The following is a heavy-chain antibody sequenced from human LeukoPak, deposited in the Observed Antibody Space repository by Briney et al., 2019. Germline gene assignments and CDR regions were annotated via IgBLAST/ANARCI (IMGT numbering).Heavy chain of an antibody. CDR1: GDSISSGSYY. Sequence: PSETLSLTCTVSGDSISSGSYYWRWIRQPAGKGLEWIGRIYTSGSTNYNLSLKSRVTISVDTSKNQFSLKLSSVTAADTAVYYCARGKGDVDLWGQGTLVTVSS. V-gene: IGHV4-61*02. CDR2: IYTSGST. CDR3: ARGKGDVDL. D-gene: IGHD5-24*01. J-gene: IGHJ5*02.